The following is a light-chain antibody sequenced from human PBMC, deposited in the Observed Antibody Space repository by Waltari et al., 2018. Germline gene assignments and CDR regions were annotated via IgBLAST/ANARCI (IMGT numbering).Light chain of an antibody. Sequence: EIVLTQSPGTLSLSPGERVTLSCRASENIRSGYLAWYQQKPGQAPSLLIFGASSRASGVPDRFSGSGSGTGFVLTISRLDPEDCAVYYCQQYGSSPLTFGGGTKVEIK. V-gene: IGKV3-20*01. J-gene: IGKJ4*01. CDR3: QQYGSSPLT. CDR1: ENIRSGY. CDR2: GAS.